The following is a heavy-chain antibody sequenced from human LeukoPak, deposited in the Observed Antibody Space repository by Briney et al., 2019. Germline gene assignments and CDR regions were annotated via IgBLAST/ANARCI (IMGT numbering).Heavy chain of an antibody. CDR2: INHSGST. D-gene: IGHD3-22*01. Sequence: SETLSLTCAVYGGSFSGYYWSWIRQPPGKGLEWIGEINHSGSTNYNPSLKSRVTISVDTSKNQFSLKLSSVTAADTAVYYCARLNDSSGYYPYYFDYWGQGTLVTVSS. V-gene: IGHV4-34*01. CDR1: GGSFSGYY. J-gene: IGHJ4*02. CDR3: ARLNDSSGYYPYYFDY.